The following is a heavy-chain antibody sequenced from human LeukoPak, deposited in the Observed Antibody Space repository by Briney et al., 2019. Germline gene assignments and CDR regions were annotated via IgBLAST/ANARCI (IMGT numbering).Heavy chain of an antibody. CDR2: ISISGSTT. D-gene: IGHD5-18*01. CDR3: AKVDSYADY. Sequence: PGGSLRLSCAASGFTFSSYAMSWVRQAPGTGLEWVSIISISGSTTYYADSVKGRFTISRDNSKNTLYLQMNSLRAEDTAVYYCAKVDSYADYWGQGTLVTVSS. CDR1: GFTFSSYA. J-gene: IGHJ4*02. V-gene: IGHV3-23*01.